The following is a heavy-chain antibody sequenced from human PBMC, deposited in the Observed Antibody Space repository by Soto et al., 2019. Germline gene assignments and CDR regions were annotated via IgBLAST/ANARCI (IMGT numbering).Heavy chain of an antibody. Sequence: GESLKISCKGSGYSFTSYWIGWVRQMPGKGLEWMGIIYPGDSDTRYSPSFQGQVTISADKSISTAYLQWSSLKASDTAMYYCARGTIVDPPSPFAFDTWGKGTMVPVSS. CDR3: ARGTIVDPPSPFAFDT. CDR2: IYPGDSDT. J-gene: IGHJ3*02. D-gene: IGHD3-16*02. V-gene: IGHV5-51*01. CDR1: GYSFTSYW.